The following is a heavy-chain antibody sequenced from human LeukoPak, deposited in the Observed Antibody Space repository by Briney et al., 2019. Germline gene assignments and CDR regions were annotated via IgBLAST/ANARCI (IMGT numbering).Heavy chain of an antibody. CDR1: GFSFSSHS. J-gene: IGHJ4*02. CDR3: ARARPHFDY. V-gene: IGHV3-21*01. Sequence: GGSLRLSCAASGFSFSSHSMNWVRQAPGKGLEWVSSININSGYIYYADSVRGRFTISRDNAKNSLLLQMNSLRVEDTAVYYCARARPHFDYWGQGTLVTVSS. CDR2: ININSGYI.